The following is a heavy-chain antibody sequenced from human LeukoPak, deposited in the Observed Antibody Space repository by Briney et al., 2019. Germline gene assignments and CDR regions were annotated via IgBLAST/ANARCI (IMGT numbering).Heavy chain of an antibody. Sequence: SETLSLTCTVSGGSISSYYWSWIRQPPGKGLEWIGYIYYSGSTNYNPSLKSRVTISVDTSMNQFSLKLSSVTAADTAVYYCARDRNGGNPFDYWGQGTLVTVSS. D-gene: IGHD4-23*01. CDR2: IYYSGST. CDR1: GGSISSYY. V-gene: IGHV4-59*12. J-gene: IGHJ4*02. CDR3: ARDRNGGNPFDY.